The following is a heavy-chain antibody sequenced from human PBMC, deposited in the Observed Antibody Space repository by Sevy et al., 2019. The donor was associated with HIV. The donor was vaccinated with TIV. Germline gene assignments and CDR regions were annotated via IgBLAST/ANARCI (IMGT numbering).Heavy chain of an antibody. Sequence: GGSLRLSCAASGFTFSSYAMTWVRQAPGKGLEWVSAISGSASSTYYADSVKGRFTISRDNSKNTLYLQMDSLRAEDTAVYYCAKDRSMIVVREYFQDWGQGTLVTVSS. J-gene: IGHJ1*01. CDR2: ISGSASST. D-gene: IGHD3-22*01. CDR1: GFTFSSYA. V-gene: IGHV3-23*01. CDR3: AKDRSMIVVREYFQD.